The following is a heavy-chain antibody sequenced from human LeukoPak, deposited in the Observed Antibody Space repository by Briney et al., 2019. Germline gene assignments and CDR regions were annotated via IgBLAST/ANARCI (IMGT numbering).Heavy chain of an antibody. Sequence: PSETLSLTCAVYGGSFSGYYWSWIRQPPGKGLEWIGEINHSGSTNYNPSLKSRVTISVDTSKNQFSLKLSSVTAADTAVYYCARGGPSRYNWFDPWGQGTLVTVSS. J-gene: IGHJ5*02. V-gene: IGHV4-34*01. CDR1: GGSFSGYY. D-gene: IGHD6-25*01. CDR2: INHSGST. CDR3: ARGGPSRYNWFDP.